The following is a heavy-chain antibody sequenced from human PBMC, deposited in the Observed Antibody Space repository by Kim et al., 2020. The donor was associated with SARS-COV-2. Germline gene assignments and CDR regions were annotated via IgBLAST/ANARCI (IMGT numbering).Heavy chain of an antibody. V-gene: IGHV3-23*01. Sequence: GGSLRLSCAASGFTFSSYAMSWVRQAPGKGLEWVSAISGSGGSTYYADSVKGRFTISRDNSKNTLYLQMNSLRAEDTAVYYCAKDGWVRSVAGGYFDYWGQGTLVTVSS. CDR1: GFTFSSYA. CDR2: ISGSGGST. J-gene: IGHJ4*02. CDR3: AKDGWVRSVAGGYFDY. D-gene: IGHD1-26*01.